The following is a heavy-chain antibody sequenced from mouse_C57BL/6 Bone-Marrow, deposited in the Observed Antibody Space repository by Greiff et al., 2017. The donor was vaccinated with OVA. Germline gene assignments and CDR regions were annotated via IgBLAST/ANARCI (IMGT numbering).Heavy chain of an antibody. CDR1: GFNIKDDY. V-gene: IGHV14-4*01. J-gene: IGHJ2*01. Sequence: VQLQQSGAELVRPGASVKLSCTASGFNIKDDYMHWVKERPEQGLEWIGGIDPENGDTEYASKFQGKATITADTSSKTVYLHLSSLTSEETAVYYCTTYRYWGQGTTLTVSS. CDR2: IDPENGDT. CDR3: TTYRY.